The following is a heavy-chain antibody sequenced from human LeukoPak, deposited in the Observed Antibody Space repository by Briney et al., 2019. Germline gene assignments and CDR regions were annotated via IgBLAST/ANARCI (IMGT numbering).Heavy chain of an antibody. CDR2: ISSSSSTI. V-gene: IGHV3-48*01. CDR1: GFTFSSYS. CDR3: AGGGEDYDSSGYSGLY. D-gene: IGHD3-22*01. J-gene: IGHJ4*02. Sequence: GGSLRLSCAASGFTFSSYSMNWVRQAPGKGLEWVSYISSSSSTIYYADSVKGRFTISRDNAKNSLYLQMNSLRAEDTAVYYCAGGGEDYDSSGYSGLYWGQGTLVTVSS.